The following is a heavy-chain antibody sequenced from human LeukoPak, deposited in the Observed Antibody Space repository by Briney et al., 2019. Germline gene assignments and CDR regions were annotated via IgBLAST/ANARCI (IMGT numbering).Heavy chain of an antibody. J-gene: IGHJ3*02. V-gene: IGHV1-69*01. CDR3: AREGYYYGSGSYNI. D-gene: IGHD3-10*01. CDR2: IIPIFGTA. Sequence: GASVTISCKASGGTFSSYAISWVRQAPGQGLEWMGGIIPIFGTANYAQKFQGRVTITADESTSTAYMELSSLRSEDTAVYYCAREGYYYGSGSYNIWGQGTMVTVSS. CDR1: GGTFSSYA.